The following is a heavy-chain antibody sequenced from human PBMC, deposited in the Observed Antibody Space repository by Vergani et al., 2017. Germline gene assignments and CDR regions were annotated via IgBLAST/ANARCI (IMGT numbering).Heavy chain of an antibody. V-gene: IGHV4-39*02. CDR3: ARGHHCSSTACYVGTPWFDY. CDR2: INYVGRT. CDR1: GGSINPSSSF. D-gene: IGHD2-2*01. J-gene: IGHJ4*02. Sequence: QLQLQESGPGLVKPSETLSLICTVSGGSINPSSSFWGWIRQSPGKGLEWIGSINYVGRTYYIPSLQSRATVFVDTSKNQFSLNLTSVTAADTAVYYCARGHHCSSTACYVGTPWFDYWGRGTLVTVSS.